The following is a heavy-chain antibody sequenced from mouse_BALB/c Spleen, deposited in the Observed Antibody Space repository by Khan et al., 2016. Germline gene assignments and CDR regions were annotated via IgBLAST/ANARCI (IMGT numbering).Heavy chain of an antibody. V-gene: IGHV1-7*01. J-gene: IGHJ2*02. CDR2: INPSTGYI. CDR3: ARDCSPFYFDY. CDR1: GYTFTSYW. Sequence: QVQLKESGAELAKPGASVKMSCKASGYTFTSYWMHWVKQRPGQGLEWIGYINPSTGYIEYNQKFKDKATLTADKSSSTAYMQLSSLTSEDSADYYCARDCSPFYFDYWGQGTSLTVSS.